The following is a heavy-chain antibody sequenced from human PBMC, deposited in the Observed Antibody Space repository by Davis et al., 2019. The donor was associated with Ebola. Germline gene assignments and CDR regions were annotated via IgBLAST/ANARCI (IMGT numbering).Heavy chain of an antibody. CDR3: ARVRGPKGIAAAGTRYFDY. D-gene: IGHD6-13*01. J-gene: IGHJ4*02. Sequence: PGGSLRLSCAASGFTFSSYSMNWVRQAPGKGLEWVSYISSSSSTIYYADSVKGRFTISRDNAKNSLYLQMNSLRDEDTAVYYCARVRGPKGIAAAGTRYFDYWGQGTLVTVSS. CDR1: GFTFSSYS. CDR2: ISSSSSTI. V-gene: IGHV3-48*02.